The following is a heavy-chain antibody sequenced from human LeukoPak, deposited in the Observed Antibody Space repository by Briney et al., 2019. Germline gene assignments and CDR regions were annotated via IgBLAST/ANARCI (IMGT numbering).Heavy chain of an antibody. D-gene: IGHD5-18*01. Sequence: SETLSLTCTVSGGSISSSSYYWGWIRQPPGKGLEWIGSIYYSGSTYYNPSLKSRVTISVDTSKNQFSLKLSSVTAADTAVYYCARGRYSYGYDVDNNWFDPWGQGTLVTVSP. CDR3: ARGRYSYGYDVDNNWFDP. J-gene: IGHJ5*02. V-gene: IGHV4-39*07. CDR1: GGSISSSSYY. CDR2: IYYSGST.